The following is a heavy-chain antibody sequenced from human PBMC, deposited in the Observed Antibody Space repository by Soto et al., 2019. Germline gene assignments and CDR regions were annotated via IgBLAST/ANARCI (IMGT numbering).Heavy chain of an antibody. CDR2: IYPADSDT. Sequence: GESLKISCETSGFTFTNYWIVWVRQVPGKGLEWMGLIYPADSDTRYNPSFQGQVTISADTSTNPAFLHWSSLSASDSATFFCARTGRSGLRWLDFFDPWGQGTLVTVSS. CDR1: GFTFTNYW. CDR3: ARTGRSGLRWLDFFDP. J-gene: IGHJ5*02. D-gene: IGHD4-17*01. V-gene: IGHV5-51*01.